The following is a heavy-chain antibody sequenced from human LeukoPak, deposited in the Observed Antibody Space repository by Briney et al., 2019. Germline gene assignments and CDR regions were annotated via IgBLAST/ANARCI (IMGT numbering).Heavy chain of an antibody. CDR2: ISYDGNAK. D-gene: IGHD6-25*01. V-gene: IGHV3-30*03. J-gene: IGHJ2*01. CDR3: ARVDAIAAALFDF. Sequence: GGSLRLSCAASGFTLSSYGMHWVRQAPGKGLEWVAVISYDGNAKHYADSVKGRFTISRDNSKNTLYLQMNSLRIDDTAVYYCARVDAIAAALFDFWGRGILVTVSS. CDR1: GFTLSSYG.